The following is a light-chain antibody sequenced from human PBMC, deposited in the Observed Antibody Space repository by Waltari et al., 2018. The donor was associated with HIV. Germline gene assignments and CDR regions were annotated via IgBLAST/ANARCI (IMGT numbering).Light chain of an antibody. CDR1: SATIGSNT. V-gene: IGLV1-44*01. CDR3: AAWDDSLIGPV. CDR2: SNN. Sequence: QSVLPQPPSASGTPGQRVTISCSGSSATIGSNTVNWYQQLPGTAPKLLIYSNNQRPSGVPDRLSGSKSGTSASLAISGLQSEDEANYYCAAWDDSLIGPVFGGGTKLTVL. J-gene: IGLJ3*02.